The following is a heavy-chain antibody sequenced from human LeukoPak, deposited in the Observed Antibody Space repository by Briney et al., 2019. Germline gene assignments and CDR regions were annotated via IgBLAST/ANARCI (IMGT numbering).Heavy chain of an antibody. J-gene: IGHJ4*02. Sequence: GGPLRLSCAASGFTFSSYAMHWVRQAPGKGLEYVSAISSNGGSTYYANSEKGRFTISRDNSKNTLYLQMGSLRAEDMAVYYCARVPIAAAGPYYFDYWGQGTLVTVSS. CDR1: GFTFSSYA. CDR2: ISSNGGST. CDR3: ARVPIAAAGPYYFDY. V-gene: IGHV3-64*01. D-gene: IGHD6-13*01.